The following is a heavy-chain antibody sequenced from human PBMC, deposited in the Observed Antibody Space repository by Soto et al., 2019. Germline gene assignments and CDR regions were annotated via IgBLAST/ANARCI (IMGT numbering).Heavy chain of an antibody. D-gene: IGHD6-13*01. J-gene: IGHJ6*02. V-gene: IGHV4-59*08. CDR1: GGSISSFY. Sequence: SQPLSLTCTVSGGSISSFYWSWIRKPPGKGLEWIGYIYYSGSTNYNPSLKSRVTISVDTSKNQFSLKLSSVTAADTAVYYCARIAAAGLYYYYYGMDVWGQGTTVTVSS. CDR2: IYYSGST. CDR3: ARIAAAGLYYYYYGMDV.